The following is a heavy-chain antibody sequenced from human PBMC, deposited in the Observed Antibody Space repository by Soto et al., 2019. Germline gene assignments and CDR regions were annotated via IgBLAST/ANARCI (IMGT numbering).Heavy chain of an antibody. Sequence: QVQLQQWGAGLLKPSETLSLTCAVYGGSFSGYYWSWIRQPPGKGLEWIGEINHSGSTNYNPSLKRRVTISVDTSKNQFSLKLSSVTAADTAVYYCARGHDGDYDRLTLDYWGQGTLVTVSS. CDR2: INHSGST. CDR1: GGSFSGYY. V-gene: IGHV4-34*01. CDR3: ARGHDGDYDRLTLDY. J-gene: IGHJ4*02. D-gene: IGHD4-17*01.